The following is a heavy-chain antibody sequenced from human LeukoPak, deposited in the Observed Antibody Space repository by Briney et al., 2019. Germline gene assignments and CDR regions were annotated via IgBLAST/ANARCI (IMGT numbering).Heavy chain of an antibody. CDR2: IRYDGINK. Sequence: GGSLRLSCAASGFTFSDYGMHWVRQAPGKGLEWVAFIRYDGINKYYADSVKGRFTISRDNSKNTLYLQMNSLRAEDTAVYYCARSGWYDYYFDYWGQGTLVTVSS. D-gene: IGHD6-19*01. CDR1: GFTFSDYG. J-gene: IGHJ4*02. V-gene: IGHV3-30*02. CDR3: ARSGWYDYYFDY.